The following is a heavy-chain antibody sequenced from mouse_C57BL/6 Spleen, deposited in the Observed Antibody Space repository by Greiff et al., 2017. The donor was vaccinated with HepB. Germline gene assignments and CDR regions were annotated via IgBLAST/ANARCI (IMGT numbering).Heavy chain of an antibody. V-gene: IGHV5-9-1*02. D-gene: IGHD2-14*01. CDR3: TRDLRGNWYFDV. CDR2: ISSGGDYI. Sequence: EVQRVESGEGLVKPGGSLKLSCAASGFTFSSYAMSWVRQTPEKRLEWVAYISSGGDYIYYADTVKGRFTISRDNARNTLYLQMSSLKSEDTAMYYCTRDLRGNWYFDVWGTGTTVTVSS. J-gene: IGHJ1*03. CDR1: GFTFSSYA.